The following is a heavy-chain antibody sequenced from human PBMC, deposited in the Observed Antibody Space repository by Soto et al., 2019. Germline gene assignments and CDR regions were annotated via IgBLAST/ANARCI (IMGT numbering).Heavy chain of an antibody. D-gene: IGHD3-9*01. CDR2: INAGNGNT. Sequence: ASVKVSCKASGYTFTIYAMHWVRQAPGQRLEWMGWINAGNGNTKYSQKFQGRVTITRDTSASTAYMELSSLRSEDTAVYYCARDNRAIDFDWFLTWFDPWGQGTLVTVSS. V-gene: IGHV1-3*01. CDR3: ARDNRAIDFDWFLTWFDP. CDR1: GYTFTIYA. J-gene: IGHJ5*02.